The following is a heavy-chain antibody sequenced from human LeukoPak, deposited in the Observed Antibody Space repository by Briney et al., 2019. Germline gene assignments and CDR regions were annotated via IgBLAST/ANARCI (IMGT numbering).Heavy chain of an antibody. J-gene: IGHJ4*02. V-gene: IGHV3-33*01. Sequence: GGSLRLSCAASGLTFSSYGMHWVRQAPGKGLEWVAVIWYDGSNKYYADSVKGRFTISRDNSKNTLYLQMNSLRAEDTAVYYCARADFWSGNDYWGQGTLVTVSS. CDR2: IWYDGSNK. D-gene: IGHD3-3*01. CDR3: ARADFWSGNDY. CDR1: GLTFSSYG.